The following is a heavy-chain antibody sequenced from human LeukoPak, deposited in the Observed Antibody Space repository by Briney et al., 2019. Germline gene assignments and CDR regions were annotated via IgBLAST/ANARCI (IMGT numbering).Heavy chain of an antibody. D-gene: IGHD2-15*01. J-gene: IGHJ4*02. V-gene: IGHV5-51*01. Sequence: GESLKISCKASGYSFSTYWIGWVRQMPGKGLEWMGIIYPGDSDTRYSPSFQGQVTISADKSINPAYLQWSSLKASDTAMYYCARLYCTGGSCYTPFYFDYWGQGILVIVSS. CDR1: GYSFSTYW. CDR3: ARLYCTGGSCYTPFYFDY. CDR2: IYPGDSDT.